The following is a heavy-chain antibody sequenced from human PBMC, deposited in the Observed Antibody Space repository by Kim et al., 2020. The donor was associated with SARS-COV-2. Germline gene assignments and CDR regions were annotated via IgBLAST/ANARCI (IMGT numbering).Heavy chain of an antibody. J-gene: IGHJ4*02. D-gene: IGHD3-22*01. CDR3: ARDGSRSGYYYFDL. V-gene: IGHV3-72*01. Sequence: AASVKGRFTISRDDSKSSLYLQRNSLQTEDTAVYHCARDGSRSGYYYFDLWGRGTLVTVSS.